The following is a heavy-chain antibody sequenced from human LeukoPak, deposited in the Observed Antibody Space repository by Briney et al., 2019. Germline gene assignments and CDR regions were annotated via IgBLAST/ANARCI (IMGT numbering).Heavy chain of an antibody. Sequence: GGSLRLSCAASGFTVSNNYINWVRQAPGKGLEWVSVIYSGGGTYYADSVKGRFTISSDNSKNTLYLQMNNLIVEDTAVYYCARDGSGGYRNRGVFDIWGQGTMVTVSS. J-gene: IGHJ3*02. CDR2: IYSGGGT. CDR3: ARDGSGGYRNRGVFDI. V-gene: IGHV3-53*01. D-gene: IGHD5-18*01. CDR1: GFTVSNNY.